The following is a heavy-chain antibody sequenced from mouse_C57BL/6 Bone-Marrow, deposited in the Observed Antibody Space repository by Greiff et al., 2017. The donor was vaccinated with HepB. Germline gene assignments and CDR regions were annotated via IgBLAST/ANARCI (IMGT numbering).Heavy chain of an antibody. V-gene: IGHV2-6*01. CDR3: ASGYYYGSSPFAY. CDR1: GFSLTSYG. D-gene: IGHD1-1*01. Sequence: VKVEESGPGLVAPSQSLSITCTVSGFSLTSYGVDWVRQSPGKGLEWLGVIWGVGSTNYNSALKSRLSISKDNSKSQVFLKMNSLQTDDTAMYYCASGYYYGSSPFAYWGQGTLVTVSA. CDR2: IWGVGST. J-gene: IGHJ3*01.